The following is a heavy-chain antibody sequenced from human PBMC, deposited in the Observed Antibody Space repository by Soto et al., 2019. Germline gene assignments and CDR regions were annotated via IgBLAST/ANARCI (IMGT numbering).Heavy chain of an antibody. Sequence: SETLSLTCTVSGASVSTGYWSWIRQPPGKGLEWIGFMYFGGSFNYNPSLTGRVTISVETSKNQFSMKLTSVTAADTAVYYCAKSYYDSTGFAVAPWGQGTLVTVSS. CDR3: AKSYYDSTGFAVAP. V-gene: IGHV4-59*02. CDR2: MYFGGSF. J-gene: IGHJ5*02. CDR1: GASVSTGY. D-gene: IGHD3-22*01.